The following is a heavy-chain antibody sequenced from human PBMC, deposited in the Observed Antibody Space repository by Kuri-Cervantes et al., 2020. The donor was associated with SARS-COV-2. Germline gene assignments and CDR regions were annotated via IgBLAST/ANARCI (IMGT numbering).Heavy chain of an antibody. V-gene: IGHV3-30*02. Sequence: GESLKISCAASGFTFSSYGMHWVRQAPGKGLEWVAFIRYDGSNKYYADSVKGRFTISRDNSKNTLYLQMNSLRAEDTAVYYCTREAYDYNMGFDSWGQGTLVTVSS. J-gene: IGHJ4*02. CDR3: TREAYDYNMGFDS. D-gene: IGHD4-11*01. CDR2: IRYDGSNK. CDR1: GFTFSSYG.